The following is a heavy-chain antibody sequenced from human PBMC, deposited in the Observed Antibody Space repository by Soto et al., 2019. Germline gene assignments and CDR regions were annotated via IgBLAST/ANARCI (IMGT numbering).Heavy chain of an antibody. CDR3: ARRVYGSGRGYYYYGMDV. V-gene: IGHV1-69*06. J-gene: IGHJ6*02. CDR2: IIPIFGTA. D-gene: IGHD3-10*01. Sequence: ASVKVSCKASGGTFSSYAISWVRQASGQGLEWMGGIIPIFGTANYAQKFQGRVTITADKSTSTAYMELSSLRSEDTAVYYCARRVYGSGRGYYYYGMDVWGQGTTVTVSS. CDR1: GGTFSSYA.